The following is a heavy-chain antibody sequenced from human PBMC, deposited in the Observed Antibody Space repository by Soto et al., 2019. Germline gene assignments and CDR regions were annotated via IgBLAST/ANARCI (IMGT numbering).Heavy chain of an antibody. CDR2: ISYDGSNK. CDR3: AQDLTAGTNPYYFDY. Sequence: GGSLRLSCAASGFTFSSYGMHWVRQAPGKGLEWVAVISYDGSNKYYADSVKGRFTISRDNSKNTLYLQMNSLRAEDTAVYYCAQDLTAGTNPYYFDYWGQGTLVTVSS. J-gene: IGHJ4*02. D-gene: IGHD1-7*01. CDR1: GFTFSSYG. V-gene: IGHV3-30*18.